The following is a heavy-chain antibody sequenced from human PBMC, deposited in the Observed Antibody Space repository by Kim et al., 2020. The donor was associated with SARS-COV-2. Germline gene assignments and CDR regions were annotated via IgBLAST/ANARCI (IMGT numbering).Heavy chain of an antibody. V-gene: IGHV4-4*07. CDR2: IYTSGRT. Sequence: SETLSLTCTVSGGSISSYYWSWIRQPAGKGLEWIGRIYTSGRTNYNPSLKSRVTMSVDTSKNQFSLKLTTVTAADTAVYYCARDQEYYDFWSGYGDWYFDLWGRGTLVTVSS. CDR1: GGSISSYY. D-gene: IGHD3-3*01. J-gene: IGHJ2*01. CDR3: ARDQEYYDFWSGYGDWYFDL.